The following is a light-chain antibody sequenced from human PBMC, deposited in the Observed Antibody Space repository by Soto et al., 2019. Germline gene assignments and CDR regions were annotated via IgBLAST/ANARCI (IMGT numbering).Light chain of an antibody. CDR3: QQRSNWPPEGLT. CDR1: QSVSSY. CDR2: DAS. V-gene: IGKV3-11*01. Sequence: IVLTQSPATLSFSVWQRSTLYSRSSQSVSSYLAWYQQKPGQAPRLLIYDASNRATGIPARFSGSGSGTDFTLTISSLEPEDFAVYYCQQRSNWPPEGLTFGGGTKVDI. J-gene: IGKJ4*01.